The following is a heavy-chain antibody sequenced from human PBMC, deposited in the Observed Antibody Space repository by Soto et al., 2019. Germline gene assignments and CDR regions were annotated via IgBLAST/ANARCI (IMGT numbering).Heavy chain of an antibody. V-gene: IGHV4-30-2*05. CDR1: GGSISSGGYS. Sequence: PSETLSLTCAVSGGSISSGGYSWSWIRQPPGKGLEWIGYIYHSGSTYYNPSLKSRVTISVDTSKNQFSLKLSSVTAADTAVYYCARVTNDYDSSGYYVYFDYWGQGILVTVS. D-gene: IGHD3-22*01. CDR2: IYHSGST. CDR3: ARVTNDYDSSGYYVYFDY. J-gene: IGHJ4*02.